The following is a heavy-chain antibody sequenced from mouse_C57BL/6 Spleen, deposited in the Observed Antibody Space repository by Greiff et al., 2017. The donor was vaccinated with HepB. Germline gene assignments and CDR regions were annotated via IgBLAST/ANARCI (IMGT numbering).Heavy chain of an antibody. CDR2: ISDGGSYT. V-gene: IGHV5-4*01. CDR3: ARDTTTVVAEGYFDY. D-gene: IGHD1-1*01. CDR1: GFTFSSYA. J-gene: IGHJ2*01. Sequence: EVQRVESGGGLVKPGGSLKLSCAASGFTFSSYAMSWVRQTPEKRLEWVATISDGGSYTYYPDNVKGRFTISRDNAKNNLYLQMSHLKSEDTAMYYCARDTTTVVAEGYFDYWGQGTTLTVSS.